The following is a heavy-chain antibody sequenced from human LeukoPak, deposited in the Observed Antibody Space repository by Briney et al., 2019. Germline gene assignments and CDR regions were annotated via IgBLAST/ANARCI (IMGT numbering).Heavy chain of an antibody. V-gene: IGHV3-23*01. CDR1: EFTFSSYA. D-gene: IGHD1-26*01. Sequence: GGSLRLSCAASEFTFSSYAMSWVRQAPGKGLEWVSAISGSGGSTYYADSVKGRFTISRDNSKNTLYLQMNSLRAEDAAVYYCARSGSFSPYFDYWGQGTLVTVSS. J-gene: IGHJ4*02. CDR2: ISGSGGST. CDR3: ARSGSFSPYFDY.